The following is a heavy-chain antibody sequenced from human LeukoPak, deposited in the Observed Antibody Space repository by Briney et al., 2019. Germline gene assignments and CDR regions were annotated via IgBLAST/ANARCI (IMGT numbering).Heavy chain of an antibody. CDR2: IIPIFGTA. V-gene: IGHV1-69*06. CDR1: GGTFSSYA. D-gene: IGHD3-10*01. CDR3: ATRPYYGSGSYPLSLGY. J-gene: IGHJ4*02. Sequence: ASVKVSCKASGGTFSSYAISWVRQAPGQGLEWMGGIIPIFGTANYAQKFQGRVTMTEDTSTDTAYMELSSLRSEDTAVYYCATRPYYGSGSYPLSLGYWGQGTLVTVSS.